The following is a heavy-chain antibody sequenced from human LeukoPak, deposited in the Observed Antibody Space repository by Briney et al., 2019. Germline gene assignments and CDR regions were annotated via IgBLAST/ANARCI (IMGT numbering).Heavy chain of an antibody. Sequence: PGGSLRLSCEASGFTFSSYAIRWVRQAQGTGLEWVSTIPGSGGATYYADSVRGRFSISRDSSKNTVYLQMNSLRDEDTAVYYCARARPWDSSRSYYFGMDVWGHGTTVTVSS. CDR2: IPGSGGAT. J-gene: IGHJ6*02. CDR3: ARARPWDSSRSYYFGMDV. D-gene: IGHD3-22*01. CDR1: GFTFSSYA. V-gene: IGHV3-23*01.